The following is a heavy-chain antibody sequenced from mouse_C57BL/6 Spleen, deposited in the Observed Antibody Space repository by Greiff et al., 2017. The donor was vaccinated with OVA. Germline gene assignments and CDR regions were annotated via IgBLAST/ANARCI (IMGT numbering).Heavy chain of an antibody. CDR1: GFTFSSYA. Sequence: EVQVVESGEGLVKPGGSLKLSCAASGFTFSSYAMSWVRQTPEKRLEWVAYISSGGDYIYYADTVKGRFTISRDNARNTLYLQMSSLKSEDTAMYYCTRVYYSNYGFAYWGQGTLVTVSA. V-gene: IGHV5-9-1*02. J-gene: IGHJ3*01. D-gene: IGHD2-5*01. CDR3: TRVYYSNYGFAY. CDR2: ISSGGDYI.